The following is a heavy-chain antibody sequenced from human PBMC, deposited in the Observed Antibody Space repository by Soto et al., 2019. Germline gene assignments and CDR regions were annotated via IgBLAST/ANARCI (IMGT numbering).Heavy chain of an antibody. J-gene: IGHJ1*01. CDR2: ISYSGST. V-gene: IGHV4-61*01. CDR1: GGSVSSGSYY. D-gene: IGHD2-21*01. CDR3: AKRRLNTITSLSDY. Sequence: SETLSLTYTVSGGSVSSGSYYWSWIRQPPGKGLEWIGYISYSGSTNYNPSLKSRVTISLDTSDNTLHLQMNSLRDNDTAIYYCAKRRLNTITSLSDYWGQGVQVTVSS.